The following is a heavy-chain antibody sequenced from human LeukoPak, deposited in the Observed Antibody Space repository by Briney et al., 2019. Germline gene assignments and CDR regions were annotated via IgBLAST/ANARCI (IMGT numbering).Heavy chain of an antibody. J-gene: IGHJ4*02. CDR3: AKPTSGSGSFLIDY. CDR1: GFSFSNYG. V-gene: IGHV3-33*06. D-gene: IGHD1-26*01. CDR2: IWDDGSYK. Sequence: GGSLRLSCAASGFSFSNYGMHWVRQATGKGLEWVAVIWDDGSYKYYADSVKGRFNISRDNSKNTLYLQMNSLRAEDTAVYYCAKPTSGSGSFLIDYWGQGTLVTVSS.